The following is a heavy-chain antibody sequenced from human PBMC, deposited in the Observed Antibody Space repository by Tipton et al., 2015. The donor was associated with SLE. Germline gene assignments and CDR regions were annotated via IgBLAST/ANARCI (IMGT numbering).Heavy chain of an antibody. J-gene: IGHJ4*02. CDR3: ARSVLPYRSGAFDY. V-gene: IGHV4-38-2*02. D-gene: IGHD6-19*01. CDR2: ISYTGST. CDR1: GFSISSQYY. Sequence: TLSLTCTVSGFSISSQYYWGWLRQSAGKGLEWIGSISYTGSTFYSPSLKSRVTISLASSKNQFSLRLISVTAADTAVYYCARSVLPYRSGAFDYWGQGTQVTLSS.